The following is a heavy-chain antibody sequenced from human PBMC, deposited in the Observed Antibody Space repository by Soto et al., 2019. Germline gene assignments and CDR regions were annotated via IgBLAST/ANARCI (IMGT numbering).Heavy chain of an antibody. CDR2: IFFTGSA. V-gene: IGHV4-61*01. J-gene: IGHJ6*02. Sequence: SETLSLTCTVSGGSVSTGSYDWSWIRQPPGKGLAWIGKIFFTGSAHYHPSLRNRVTMSVDTSKDQFSLTLTSVTAADTAVYYCARDGHGMDVWGQGTTVTVS. CDR1: GGSVSTGSYD. CDR3: ARDGHGMDV.